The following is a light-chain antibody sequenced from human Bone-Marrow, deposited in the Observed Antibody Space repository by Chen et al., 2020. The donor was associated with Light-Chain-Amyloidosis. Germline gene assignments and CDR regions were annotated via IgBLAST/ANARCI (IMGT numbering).Light chain of an antibody. V-gene: IGLV3-21*02. CDR1: IIGSPS. CDR2: DDS. Sequence: SYVLTQPSSVSVPPGHTATLARGGNIIGSPSVHWYQQTPGQAPLLVVYDDSDRPSGIPERLSGSNSGNTATLTISRVEAGDEADYYCQVWDRSSDRPVFGGGTKLTVL. CDR3: QVWDRSSDRPV. J-gene: IGLJ3*02.